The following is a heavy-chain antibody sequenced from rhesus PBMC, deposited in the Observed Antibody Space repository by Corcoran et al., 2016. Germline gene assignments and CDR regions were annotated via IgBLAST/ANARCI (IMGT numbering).Heavy chain of an antibody. CDR3: ARDVD. J-gene: IGHJ4*01. V-gene: IGHV4S9*01. CDR1: GGSISDSYY. CDR2: IYGNRAST. Sequence: QVQLQESGPGLVKPSETLSLTCAVSGGSISDSYYWNWIRQPPGKGLEWIGNIYGNRASTYSTPSLMSRCTISKDPSKNQFFLKLSSVTAADTAVYYCARDVDWGQGVLVTVSS.